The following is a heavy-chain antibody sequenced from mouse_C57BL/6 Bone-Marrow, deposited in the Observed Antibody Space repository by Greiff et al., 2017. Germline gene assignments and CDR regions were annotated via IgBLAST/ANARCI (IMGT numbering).Heavy chain of an antibody. D-gene: IGHD2-2*01. J-gene: IGHJ4*01. V-gene: IGHV8-12*01. CDR3: AREVYGYDGNAMDY. Sequence: QVTLKESGPGILQSSQTLSLTCSFSGFSLSTSGMGVSWIRQPPGKGLEWLAHIYWDDDKRYNPSLKRRHTISKDTSRNQVFLKITSVDTADTATYYCAREVYGYDGNAMDYWGQGTSVTVSS. CDR1: GFSLSTSGMG. CDR2: IYWDDDK.